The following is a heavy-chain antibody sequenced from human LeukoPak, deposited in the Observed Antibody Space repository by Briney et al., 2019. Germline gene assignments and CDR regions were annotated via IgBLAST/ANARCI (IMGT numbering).Heavy chain of an antibody. Sequence: ASVKVSCKTSGYTFTGYYMQWVRQAPGQGLEWMGWINPNSGDTNSAQKFQGRVTMTRDTSISTAYMELSRLRSDDTAVYYCAREFHCSSTSCYDYWGQGTLVTVSS. CDR3: AREFHCSSTSCYDY. D-gene: IGHD2-2*01. J-gene: IGHJ4*02. V-gene: IGHV1-2*02. CDR2: INPNSGDT. CDR1: GYTFTGYY.